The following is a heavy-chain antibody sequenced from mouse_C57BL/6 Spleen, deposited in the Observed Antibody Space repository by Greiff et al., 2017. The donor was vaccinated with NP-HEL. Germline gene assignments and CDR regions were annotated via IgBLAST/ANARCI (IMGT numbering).Heavy chain of an antibody. CDR1: GYTFTSYW. CDR2: IYPGSGST. D-gene: IGHD1-1*01. CDR3: AGSEVSYYYGRSYFDY. Sequence: QVQLQQPGAELVKPGASVKMSCKASGYTFTSYWITWVKQRPGQGLEWIGDIYPGSGSTNYNEKFKSKATLTVDTSSSTAYMQLTSLTSEDSAVYDCAGSEVSYYYGRSYFDYWGQGTTLTVSS. V-gene: IGHV1-55*01. J-gene: IGHJ2*01.